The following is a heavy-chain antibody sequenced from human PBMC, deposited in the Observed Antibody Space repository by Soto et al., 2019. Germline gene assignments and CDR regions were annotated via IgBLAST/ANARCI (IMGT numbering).Heavy chain of an antibody. Sequence: PGGSLRLSCAASGFTFSNAWMSWVRQAPGKGLEWVGRIKSKTDGGTTDYAAPVKGRFTISRDDSKNTLYLQMNSLKTEDTAVYYCTTDRYRYGHVAPLYYFDYWGQGTLVTVSS. CDR1: GFTFSNAW. J-gene: IGHJ4*02. CDR2: IKSKTDGGTT. CDR3: TTDRYRYGHVAPLYYFDY. D-gene: IGHD5-18*01. V-gene: IGHV3-15*01.